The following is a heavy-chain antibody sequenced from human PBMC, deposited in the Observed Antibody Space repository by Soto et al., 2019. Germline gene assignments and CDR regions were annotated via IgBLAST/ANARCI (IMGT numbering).Heavy chain of an antibody. CDR1: GYTFTSYG. CDR2: ISAYNGNT. V-gene: IGHV1-18*04. Sequence: QVQLVQSGAEVKKPGASVKVSCKASGYTFTSYGISWVRQAPGQGLEWMGWISAYNGNTNYAQKLQDRVTMTTDTSTSTAYMELRSLRSDDTAVYYCARRGGRRYDFWSGSTNFDYWGQGTLVTVSS. D-gene: IGHD3-3*01. CDR3: ARRGGRRYDFWSGSTNFDY. J-gene: IGHJ4*02.